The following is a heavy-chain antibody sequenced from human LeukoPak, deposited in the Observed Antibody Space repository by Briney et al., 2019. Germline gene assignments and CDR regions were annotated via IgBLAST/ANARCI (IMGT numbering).Heavy chain of an antibody. J-gene: IGHJ5*02. CDR1: GFTVSSNY. Sequence: GGSLRLSCAASGFTVSSNYMSWVRQAPGKGLEWVSVIYSGGSTYYADSVKGRFTISRDNSKNTLYLQMNSLRAEGTAVYYCARCSGGSCYSSPFDPWGQGTLVTVSS. CDR3: ARCSGGSCYSSPFDP. D-gene: IGHD2-15*01. CDR2: IYSGGST. V-gene: IGHV3-66*01.